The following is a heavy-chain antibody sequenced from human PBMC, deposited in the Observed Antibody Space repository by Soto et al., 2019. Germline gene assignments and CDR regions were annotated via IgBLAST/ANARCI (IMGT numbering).Heavy chain of an antibody. CDR2: IDPGDSES. CDR3: PRQGTDKIFGWDV. D-gene: IGHD3-3*01. CDR1: GYSFGSYW. J-gene: IGHJ6*02. Sequence: EVKLVQSGAEVKKPGEPLRISCQASGYSFGSYWIRWVRQMPGKGLVWMGMIDPGDSESIYSPSSQGHVTFSVDASISTAYLHWRSLKDSETATSYCPRQGTDKIFGWDVWGQGTTVIVSS. V-gene: IGHV5-10-1*03.